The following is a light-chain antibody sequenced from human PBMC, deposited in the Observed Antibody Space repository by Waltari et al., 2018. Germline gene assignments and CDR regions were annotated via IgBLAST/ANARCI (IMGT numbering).Light chain of an antibody. J-gene: IGLJ3*02. V-gene: IGLV2-11*01. Sequence: QSALTQPRSVSGSPGQPVTISCTGTRSDVGGYNSVSWYQHHPGKAPKLIIYDVTKRPSGVPDRFSASKSDNTASLTISGLQAEDEADYYCCSYAGSITFWVFGGGTKLTVL. CDR1: RSDVGGYNS. CDR3: CSYAGSITFWV. CDR2: DVT.